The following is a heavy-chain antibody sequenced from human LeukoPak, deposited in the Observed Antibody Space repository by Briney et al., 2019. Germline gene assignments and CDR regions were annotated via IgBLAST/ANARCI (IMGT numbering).Heavy chain of an antibody. V-gene: IGHV5-51*01. CDR1: GYRFTSYW. CDR2: IYPGDSDT. D-gene: IGHD6-19*01. J-gene: IGHJ4*02. Sequence: GESLKISCKGSGYRFTSYWIGWARQMPGKGLEGMGLIYPGDSDTRESPSFQGLVTMSADRSVTTAYLQWSSLKSSDTAMYYCARLVGGVAGMGDYFDSWGGGTLVTVSS. CDR3: ARLVGGVAGMGDYFDS.